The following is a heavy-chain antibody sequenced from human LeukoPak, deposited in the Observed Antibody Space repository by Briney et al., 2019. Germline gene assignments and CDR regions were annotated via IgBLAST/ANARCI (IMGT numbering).Heavy chain of an antibody. CDR3: ARVETLLGDYGMDV. CDR2: IYSGGST. V-gene: IGHV3-53*01. D-gene: IGHD3-16*01. CDR1: GFTVSSNY. Sequence: GGSLRLSCAASGFTVSSNYMSWVRQAPGKGLEWVSVIYSGGSTYYADSVKGRFTISRDNSKNTLYLQMNSLRAEDTAVYYCARVETLLGDYGMDVWGQGTTVTVPS. J-gene: IGHJ6*02.